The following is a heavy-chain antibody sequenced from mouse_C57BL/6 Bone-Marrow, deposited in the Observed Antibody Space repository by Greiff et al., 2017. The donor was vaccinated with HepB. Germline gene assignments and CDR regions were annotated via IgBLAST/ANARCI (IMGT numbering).Heavy chain of an antibody. Sequence: DVKLVESGGDLVKPGGSLKLSCAASGFTFSSYGMSWVRQTPDKRLEWVATISSGGSYTYYPDSVKGRFTISRDNAKNTLYLQMSSLKSEDTAMYYCARQDDGYPHWYFDVWGTGTTVTVSS. CDR2: ISSGGSYT. V-gene: IGHV5-6*02. CDR3: ARQDDGYPHWYFDV. J-gene: IGHJ1*03. D-gene: IGHD2-3*01. CDR1: GFTFSSYG.